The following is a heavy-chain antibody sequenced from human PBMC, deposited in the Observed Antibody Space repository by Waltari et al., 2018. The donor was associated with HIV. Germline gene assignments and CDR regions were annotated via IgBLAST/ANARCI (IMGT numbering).Heavy chain of an antibody. CDR1: GFTFSSYE. CDR2: ISSSGSTI. D-gene: IGHD5-18*01. V-gene: IGHV3-48*03. J-gene: IGHJ5*02. CDR3: ARARGYSYGNHWFDP. Sequence: SGFTFSSYEMNWVRQAPGKGLEWVSYISSSGSTIYYADSVKGRFTISRDNAKNSLYLQMNSLRAEDTAVYYCARARGYSYGNHWFDPWGQGTLVTVSS.